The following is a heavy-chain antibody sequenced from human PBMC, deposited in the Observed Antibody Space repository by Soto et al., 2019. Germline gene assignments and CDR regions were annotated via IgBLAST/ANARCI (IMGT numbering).Heavy chain of an antibody. Sequence: EVQVVESGGGLIQPGGSLRLSCEVSGFSVTANYMSWVRQAQGKGLEWVSVIYSGGSTYYVDSVKGRFSISRDISKNTLYLQMTSLRAEDTAVYYCHGYGYWGQGTLVTVSS. CDR2: IYSGGST. CDR1: GFSVTANY. J-gene: IGHJ4*02. CDR3: HGYGY. D-gene: IGHD5-12*01. V-gene: IGHV3-53*01.